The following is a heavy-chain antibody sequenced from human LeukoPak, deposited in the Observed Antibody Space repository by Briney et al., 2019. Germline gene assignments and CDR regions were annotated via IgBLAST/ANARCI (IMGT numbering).Heavy chain of an antibody. CDR3: ARAVAGIVVVVAAKETDNWFDP. D-gene: IGHD2-15*01. CDR2: INHSGST. V-gene: IGHV4-34*01. J-gene: IGHJ5*02. CDR1: GGSFSGYY. Sequence: SETLSLICAVYGGSFSGYYWSWIRQPPGKGLEWIGEINHSGSTNYNPSLKSRVTISVDTSKNQFSLKLSSVTAADTAVYYCARAVAGIVVVVAAKETDNWFDPWGQGTLVTVSS.